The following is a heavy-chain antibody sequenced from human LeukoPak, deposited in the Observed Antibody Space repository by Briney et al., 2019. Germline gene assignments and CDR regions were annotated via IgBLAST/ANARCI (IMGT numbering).Heavy chain of an antibody. CDR3: ARVRAANDAFDI. CDR2: IIPIFGTA. D-gene: IGHD2-15*01. Sequence: EASVKVSCKASGGTFSSYAISWVRQAPGQGLEWMGGIIPIFGTANYAQKFQGRVTMTRDTSTSTVYMELSSLRSEDTAVYYCARVRAANDAFDIWGQGTMVTVSS. J-gene: IGHJ3*02. CDR1: GGTFSSYA. V-gene: IGHV1-69*05.